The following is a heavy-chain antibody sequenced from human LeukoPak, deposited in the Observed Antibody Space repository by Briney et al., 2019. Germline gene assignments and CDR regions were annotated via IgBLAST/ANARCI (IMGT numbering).Heavy chain of an antibody. CDR1: GGTFSSYA. CDR3: ARVAPAPGTVVRYYYYYYMDV. V-gene: IGHV1-69*05. D-gene: IGHD4-23*01. Sequence: SVKVSCKASGGTFSSYAISWVRQAPGQGLEWMGGIIPIFGTANYAQKLQGRVTMTTDTSTSTVYMELRSLRSDDTAVYYCARVAPAPGTVVRYYYYYYMDVWGKGTTVTVSS. J-gene: IGHJ6*03. CDR2: IIPIFGTA.